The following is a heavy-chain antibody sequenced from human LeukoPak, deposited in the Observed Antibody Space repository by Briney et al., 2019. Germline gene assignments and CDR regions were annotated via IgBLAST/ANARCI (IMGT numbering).Heavy chain of an antibody. CDR1: GYILTGYY. Sequence: ASVKVSCKASGYILTGYYMHWVRQAPGQGLEWMGWINPNSGGTNYAQKFQGRVTMTRDTSISTAYMELSRLRSDVTAVYYCARDQVTMVRGVIRYWGQGTLVTVSS. D-gene: IGHD3-10*01. CDR3: ARDQVTMVRGVIRY. V-gene: IGHV1-2*02. CDR2: INPNSGGT. J-gene: IGHJ4*02.